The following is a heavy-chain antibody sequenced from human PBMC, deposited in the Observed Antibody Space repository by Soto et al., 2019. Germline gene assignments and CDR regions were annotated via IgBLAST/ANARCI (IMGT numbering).Heavy chain of an antibody. CDR1: SASLGDHY. CDR2: VPPRGST. J-gene: IGHJ6*02. Sequence: PSETMSLTCAVFSASLGDHYWAWIRQSPDQGLEWIGEVPPRGSTDYHPSLKRRLTLSLDTAKNQFSLKVAAVTAADTAVYFCARGKSSGYRFGPRHFFSDGLDVWGPGTTVTVSS. V-gene: IGHV4-34*01. CDR3: ARGKSSGYRFGPRHFFSDGLDV. D-gene: IGHD5-18*01.